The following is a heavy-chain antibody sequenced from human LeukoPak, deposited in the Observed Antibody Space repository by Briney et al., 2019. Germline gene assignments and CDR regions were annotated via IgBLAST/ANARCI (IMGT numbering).Heavy chain of an antibody. J-gene: IGHJ4*02. CDR3: AKRVATILGGLDY. Sequence: GGSLRLSCAASGFTFSTYGMHWVRQAPGKGLEWVAVISYDGSNKYYTDSAKGRFTISRDNSQSTLYLQMNSLRAEDTAVYYCAKRVATILGGLDYWGQGTLVTVSS. CDR2: ISYDGSNK. V-gene: IGHV3-30*18. CDR1: GFTFSTYG. D-gene: IGHD5-12*01.